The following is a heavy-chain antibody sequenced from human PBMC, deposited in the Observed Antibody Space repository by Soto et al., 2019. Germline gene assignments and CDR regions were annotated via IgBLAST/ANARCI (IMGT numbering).Heavy chain of an antibody. J-gene: IGHJ4*02. CDR3: ARHTGPQSERAGIADTYFDY. CDR1: GGSISSSSYY. Sequence: PSETLSLTCTGSGGSISSSSYYWGWIRQPPGKGLEWIGSIYYSGSTYYNPSLKSRVTISVDTSKNQFSLKLSSVTAADTAVYYCARHTGPQSERAGIADTYFDYWGQGTLVTVSS. CDR2: IYYSGST. V-gene: IGHV4-39*01. D-gene: IGHD6-13*01.